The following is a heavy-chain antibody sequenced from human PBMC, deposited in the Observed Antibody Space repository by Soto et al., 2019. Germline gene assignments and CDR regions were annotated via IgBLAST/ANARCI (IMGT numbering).Heavy chain of an antibody. CDR2: IYHSGST. D-gene: IGHD1-7*01. CDR3: DSSGTTITEYFQH. Sequence: QLQLQESGSGLVKPSQTLSLTCAVSGGSISSGGYSWSWIRQPPGKGLEWIWYIYHSGSTYYNPSLKSRVTISVDWSKNQFSLKLSSVTAADTAVYYCDSSGTTITEYFQHWGQGTLVTVSS. CDR1: GGSISSGGYS. V-gene: IGHV4-30-2*01. J-gene: IGHJ1*01.